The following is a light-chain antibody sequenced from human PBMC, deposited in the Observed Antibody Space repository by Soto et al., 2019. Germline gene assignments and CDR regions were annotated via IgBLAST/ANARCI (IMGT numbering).Light chain of an antibody. CDR2: GVF. V-gene: IGLV2-14*01. J-gene: IGLJ2*01. CDR3: SSYSSSSTLVV. Sequence: ALTQPASVSGSPGQSITISCAGTNSDVGGYNYVSWYQHHPGKAPKLLIYGVFNRPSGVSNRFSGSKSGNTASLTISGLQAEDEGDYYCSSYSSSSTLVVFGGGTKVTVL. CDR1: NSDVGGYNY.